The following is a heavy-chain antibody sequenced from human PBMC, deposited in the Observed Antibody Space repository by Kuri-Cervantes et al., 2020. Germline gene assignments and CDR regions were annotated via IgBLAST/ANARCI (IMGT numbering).Heavy chain of an antibody. Sequence: ASVKVSCKASGGTFGSCTITWVRQAPGQGLEWMGWINPNSGGTNYAQKFQGRVTMTRDTSISTAYMELSRLRSDDTAVYYCARDGGDSGDYGDYWGQGTTVTVSS. D-gene: IGHD3-10*01. CDR3: ARDGGDSGDYGDY. CDR1: GGTFGSCT. CDR2: INPNSGGT. V-gene: IGHV1-2*02. J-gene: IGHJ4*02.